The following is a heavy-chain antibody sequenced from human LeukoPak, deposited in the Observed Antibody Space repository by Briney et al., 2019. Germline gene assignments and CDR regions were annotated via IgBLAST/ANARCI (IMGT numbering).Heavy chain of an antibody. J-gene: IGHJ5*02. V-gene: IGHV1-2*02. CDR2: INPNSGGT. Sequence: AAVKVSCKASGYTFTGYYMHWVRQAPGQGLEWMGWINPNSGGTNYAQKFQGRVTMTRDTSISTAYMELSRLRSDDTAVYYCAREITDSTPAHWFDPWGQGTLVTVSS. D-gene: IGHD2-15*01. CDR1: GYTFTGYY. CDR3: AREITDSTPAHWFDP.